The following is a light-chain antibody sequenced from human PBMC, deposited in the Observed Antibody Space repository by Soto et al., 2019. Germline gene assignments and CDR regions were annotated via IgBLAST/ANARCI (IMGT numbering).Light chain of an antibody. Sequence: EIVLTQSPATLSLSPGERATLSCRASQSISSYLAWYQQKPGQAPRLLIYDASNRATGIPARFSGSGSGTDCTRTIIRREPEDFAVYYCQQRGNWPPLSFGGGNKVEIK. CDR1: QSISSY. CDR2: DAS. J-gene: IGKJ4*01. CDR3: QQRGNWPPLS. V-gene: IGKV3-11*01.